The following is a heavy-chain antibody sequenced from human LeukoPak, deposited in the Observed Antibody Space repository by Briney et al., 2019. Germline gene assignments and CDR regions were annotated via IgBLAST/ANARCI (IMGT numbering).Heavy chain of an antibody. J-gene: IGHJ4*02. V-gene: IGHV4-59*01. CDR2: IYYSGST. D-gene: IGHD3-3*01. Sequence: SETLSLTCAVYGGSFSGYYWSWIRQPPGQGLEWIGYIYYSGSTNYNPSLKSRVTISVDTSKNQFSLKLSSVTAADTAVYYCARGKHDYDFWSGSPHYYFDYWGQGTLVTVSS. CDR1: GGSFSGYY. CDR3: ARGKHDYDFWSGSPHYYFDY.